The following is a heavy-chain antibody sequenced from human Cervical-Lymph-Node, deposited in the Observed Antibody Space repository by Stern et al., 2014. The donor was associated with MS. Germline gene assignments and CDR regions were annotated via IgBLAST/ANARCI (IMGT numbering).Heavy chain of an antibody. Sequence: VQLVESGAEVKKPGASVKVSCKVSGYTLSEISMHWVRQAPGQGLEWMGGFYPEHGETRYAPKFLGRVTMAEDRSTDTAYMELSCLRSEDTAVYYCATHRGRVTYYYGMDVWGQGTTVTVSS. D-gene: IGHD2-21*02. CDR2: FYPEHGET. CDR3: ATHRGRVTYYYGMDV. V-gene: IGHV1-24*01. CDR1: GYTLSEIS. J-gene: IGHJ6*02.